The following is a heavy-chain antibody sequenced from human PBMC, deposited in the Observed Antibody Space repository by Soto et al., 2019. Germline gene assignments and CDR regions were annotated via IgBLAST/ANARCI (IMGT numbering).Heavy chain of an antibody. CDR3: AKDTARIQLWPGDFDY. Sequence: GGSLRLSCAASGFTFSSYAMSWVRQAPGKGLEWVSAISGSGGSTYYADSVKGRFTISRDNSKNTLYLQMNSLRAEDTAVYYCAKDTARIQLWPGDFDYWGQGTLVTVSS. CDR2: ISGSGGST. V-gene: IGHV3-23*01. D-gene: IGHD5-18*01. J-gene: IGHJ4*02. CDR1: GFTFSSYA.